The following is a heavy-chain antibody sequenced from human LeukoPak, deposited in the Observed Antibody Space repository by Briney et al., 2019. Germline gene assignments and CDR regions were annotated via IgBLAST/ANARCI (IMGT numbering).Heavy chain of an antibody. CDR3: ARPKASVHGSFEY. D-gene: IGHD2-21*01. Sequence: GESLQIPGKGSGYNFSSYWIGWVRQMPGKGLEWMGIIFPGDSDTRYNPSFQGQVTISADKSISTAYLQWSSLKASDTAMYYCARPKASVHGSFEYWAQGTLVTVSS. J-gene: IGHJ4*02. CDR2: IFPGDSDT. V-gene: IGHV5-51*01. CDR1: GYNFSSYW.